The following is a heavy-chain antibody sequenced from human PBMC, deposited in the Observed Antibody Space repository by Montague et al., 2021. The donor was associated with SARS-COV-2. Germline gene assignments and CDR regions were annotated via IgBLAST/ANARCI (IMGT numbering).Heavy chain of an antibody. J-gene: IGHJ4*02. Sequence: CAISGDSVSINSATWHWIRQSPSRGLEWLGRTYYRSRWSNDYAVXLRSRIIINPDTSTNQFSLQLSSVTPEDTAVYFCARERWAVGVSFDYWGQGAPVTVSS. V-gene: IGHV6-1*01. D-gene: IGHD1-26*01. CDR3: ARERWAVGVSFDY. CDR1: GDSVSINSAT. CDR2: TYYRSRWSN.